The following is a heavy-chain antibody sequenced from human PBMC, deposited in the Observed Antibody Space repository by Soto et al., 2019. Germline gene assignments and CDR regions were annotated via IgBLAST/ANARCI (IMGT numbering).Heavy chain of an antibody. CDR2: INPNSGGT. V-gene: IGHV1-2*02. CDR1: GYTFTGYY. CDR3: ARDRRVGYCSGGSCYQPPSLGY. J-gene: IGHJ4*02. D-gene: IGHD2-15*01. Sequence: ASVKVSCKASGYTFTGYYMHWVRQAPGQGLEWMGWINPNSGGTNYAQKCQGRVTMTRDTSISTAYMELSRLRSDDTAVYYCARDRRVGYCSGGSCYQPPSLGYWGQGTLVTVSS.